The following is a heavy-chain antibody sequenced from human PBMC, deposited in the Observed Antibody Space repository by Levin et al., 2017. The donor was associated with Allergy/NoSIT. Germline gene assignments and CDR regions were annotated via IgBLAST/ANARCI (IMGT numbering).Heavy chain of an antibody. CDR2: MNPNSGNT. V-gene: IGHV1-8*01. CDR1: GYTFTSYD. J-gene: IGHJ6*02. D-gene: IGHD5-18*01. Sequence: ASVKVSCKASGYTFTSYDINWVRQATGQGLEWMGWMNPNSGNTGYAQKFQGRVTMTRNTSISTAYMELSSLRSEDTAVYYCARHYVDTAMVRMGGGYGMDVWGQGTTVTVSS. CDR3: ARHYVDTAMVRMGGGYGMDV.